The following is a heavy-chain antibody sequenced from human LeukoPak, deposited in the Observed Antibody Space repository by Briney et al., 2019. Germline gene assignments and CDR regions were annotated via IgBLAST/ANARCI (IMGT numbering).Heavy chain of an antibody. CDR1: GFTFSSYA. Sequence: GGSPRLSCAASGFTFSSYAMSWVRQAPGKGLEWVSAISGSGGSTYYADSVKGRFTISRDNSKNTLYLQMNSLRAEDTAVYYCALRPPIVATISEVDYWGQGTLVTVSS. CDR2: ISGSGGST. D-gene: IGHD5-12*01. CDR3: ALRPPIVATISEVDY. J-gene: IGHJ4*02. V-gene: IGHV3-23*01.